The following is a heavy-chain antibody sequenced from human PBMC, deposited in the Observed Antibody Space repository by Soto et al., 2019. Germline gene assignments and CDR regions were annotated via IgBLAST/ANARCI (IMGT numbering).Heavy chain of an antibody. CDR3: ARWGHPAVKAFDI. CDR2: IHYTGSR. CDR1: GASVNDYY. V-gene: IGHV4-59*02. D-gene: IGHD3-16*01. J-gene: IGHJ3*02. Sequence: EPLSLTCTVSGASVNDYYWNWVRQPLGKGLEWIGFIHYTGSRIFNPSLQSRVTMSVDVSQNQFSLRLTSVTAADTAIYYCARWGHPAVKAFDIWGQGTTVTVSS.